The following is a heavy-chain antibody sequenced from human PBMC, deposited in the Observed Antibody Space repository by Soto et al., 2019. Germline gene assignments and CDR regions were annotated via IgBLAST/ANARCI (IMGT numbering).Heavy chain of an antibody. Sequence: ASVKVSCKTSGYTFTNYGSNWVRQAPGQGLEWMGWISTHNGNTKYAQRVQGRVTMTTDTSTSTAYMELRSLTSDDTAVYYCARVPTPNHGDSDKNNWRDPRGQGTLVPVSS. J-gene: IGHJ5*02. CDR1: GYTFTNYG. V-gene: IGHV1-18*04. D-gene: IGHD2-15*01. CDR2: ISTHNGNT. CDR3: ARVPTPNHGDSDKNNWRDP.